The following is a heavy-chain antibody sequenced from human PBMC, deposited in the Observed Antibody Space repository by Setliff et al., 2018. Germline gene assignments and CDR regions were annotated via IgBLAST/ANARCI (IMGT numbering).Heavy chain of an antibody. J-gene: IGHJ6*03. V-gene: IGHV4-61*09. CDR2: IYTSWST. CDR1: GDSISSRRNY. CDR3: ARGGTYRYYMDV. Sequence: KTSETLSLTCTVSGDSISSRRNYWGWFRQPAGKELEWIGQIYTSWSTNYNPSLKSRVTMSVDTSKNQFSLKLSSVTAADTAVYYCARGGTYRYYMDVWGKGTTVTVSS.